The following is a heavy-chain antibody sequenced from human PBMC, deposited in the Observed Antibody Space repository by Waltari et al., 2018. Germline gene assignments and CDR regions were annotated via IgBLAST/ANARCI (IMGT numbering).Heavy chain of an antibody. CDR2: ISPSGGST. Sequence: QVQLVQSGAEVKKPGASVKVSCKASGYTFTSYYMHWVRQAPGQGLEWMGKISPSGGSTSYAQKFQGRVTMTRDTSTSTVYMELSSLRSEDTAVYYCARVVSNYEDAFDIWGQGTMVTVSS. CDR1: GYTFTSYY. V-gene: IGHV1-46*01. J-gene: IGHJ3*02. CDR3: ARVVSNYEDAFDI. D-gene: IGHD4-4*01.